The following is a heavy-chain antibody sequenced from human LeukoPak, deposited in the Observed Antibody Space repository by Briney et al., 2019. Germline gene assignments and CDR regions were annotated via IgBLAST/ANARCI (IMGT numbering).Heavy chain of an antibody. CDR2: INHSGST. CDR3: ARGFRGYSYGYYYYYYMDV. J-gene: IGHJ6*03. V-gene: IGHV4-34*01. Sequence: PSETLSLTCAVYGGSFSGYYWSWIRQPPGKGLEWIGEINHSGSTNYNPSLKSRVTISVDTSKNQFSLKLSSVTAADTAVYYCARGFRGYSYGYYYYYYMDVWGKGITVTVSS. D-gene: IGHD5-18*01. CDR1: GGSFSGYY.